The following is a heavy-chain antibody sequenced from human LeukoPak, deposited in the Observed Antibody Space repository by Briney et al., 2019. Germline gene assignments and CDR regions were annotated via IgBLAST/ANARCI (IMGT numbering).Heavy chain of an antibody. J-gene: IGHJ4*02. V-gene: IGHV3-21*01. D-gene: IGHD3-10*01. CDR2: ISSSSSYI. Sequence: GGSLRLSCAASGFTFSSYSMNWVRQAPGKGLEWVSSISSSSSYIYYADSVKGRFTISRDNAKNSLYLQMDSLGAEDTAVYYCARDGITMRILEYWGQGTLVTVSS. CDR3: ARDGITMRILEY. CDR1: GFTFSSYS.